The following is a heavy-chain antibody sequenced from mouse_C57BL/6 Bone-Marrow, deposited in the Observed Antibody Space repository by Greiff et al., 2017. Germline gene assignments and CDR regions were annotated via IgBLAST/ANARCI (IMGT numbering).Heavy chain of an antibody. CDR1: GYSFTGYY. CDR3: ARSGGAY. V-gene: IGHV1-42*01. Sequence: EVKVEESGPELVKPGASVKISCKASGYSFTGYYMNWVKQSPEKSLEWIGEINPSTGGTTYNQKFKAKATLTVDKSSSTAYMQLKSLTSEDSAVYYCARSGGAYWGQGTLVTVSA. CDR2: INPSTGGT. J-gene: IGHJ3*01. D-gene: IGHD3-1*01.